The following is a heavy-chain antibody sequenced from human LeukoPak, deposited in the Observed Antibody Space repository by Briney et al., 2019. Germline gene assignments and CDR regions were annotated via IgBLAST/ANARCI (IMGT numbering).Heavy chain of an antibody. CDR1: GYTFTGYY. V-gene: IGHV1-46*01. Sequence: AASVKVSCKASGYTFTGYYMHWVRQAPGQGLEWMGIINPSGGSTSYAQKFQGRVTMTRDTSTSTVYMELSSLRSEDTAVYYCARDIALAVAGSYYHYGMDVWGQGTTVTVSS. CDR2: INPSGGST. D-gene: IGHD6-19*01. J-gene: IGHJ6*02. CDR3: ARDIALAVAGSYYHYGMDV.